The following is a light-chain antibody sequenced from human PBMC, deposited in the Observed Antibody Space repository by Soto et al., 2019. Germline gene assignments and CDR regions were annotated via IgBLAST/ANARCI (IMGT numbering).Light chain of an antibody. CDR2: GAS. Sequence: EIVMTQSPATLSVSPGERATLFCRSSQRISSNLAWYQQKPGQAPRLLIYGASTRATGIPVRFSGSGSGTEFTLTIGRLQSEDFAVYYCQHYNKWPPWTFGQGTKVEIK. CDR3: QHYNKWPPWT. J-gene: IGKJ1*01. CDR1: QRISSN. V-gene: IGKV3-15*01.